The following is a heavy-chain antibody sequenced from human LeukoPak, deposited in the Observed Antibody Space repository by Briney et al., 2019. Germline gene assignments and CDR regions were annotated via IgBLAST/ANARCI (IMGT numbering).Heavy chain of an antibody. CDR1: GFTLSDYY. CDR2: ISSSGSTI. J-gene: IGHJ2*01. V-gene: IGHV3-11*01. D-gene: IGHD6-6*01. CDR3: ARVRYSSSSRYRGRYFDL. Sequence: PGGSLRLSCAASGFTLSDYYMSWIRQAPGKGLEWVSYISSSGSTIYYADSVKGRFTISRDNAKNSLYLQMNSLRAEDTAVYYCARVRYSSSSRYRGRYFDLWGRGTPVTVSS.